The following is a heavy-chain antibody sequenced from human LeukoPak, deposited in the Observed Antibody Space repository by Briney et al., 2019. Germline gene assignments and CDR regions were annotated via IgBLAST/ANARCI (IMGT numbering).Heavy chain of an antibody. J-gene: IGHJ6*03. D-gene: IGHD3-10*01. CDR3: ARDRATMVRGVIIMYYYYMDV. CDR1: GFTFSSHR. CDR2: IKQDGSEK. Sequence: GGSLRLSCAASGFTFSSHRMNWVRQAPGKGLEWVANIKQDGSEKYYVDSVKGRFTISRDNAKNSLYLQMNSLRAEDTAVYYCARDRATMVRGVIIMYYYYMDVWGKGTTVTVSS. V-gene: IGHV3-7*01.